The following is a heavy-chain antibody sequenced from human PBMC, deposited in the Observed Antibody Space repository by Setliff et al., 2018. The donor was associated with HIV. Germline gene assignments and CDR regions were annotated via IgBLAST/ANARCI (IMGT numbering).Heavy chain of an antibody. CDR2: IIPVFGTA. Sequence: ASVKVSCKASGYTFTSYGISWVRQAPGQGLEWMGRIIPVFGTANYAQNFQGRVTINVDKSTTTVYMELSSLKSEDTAVYYCARDMYRWNFGSRQPGPFDIWGQGTMVTVSS. J-gene: IGHJ3*02. V-gene: IGHV1-69*06. D-gene: IGHD1-7*01. CDR3: ARDMYRWNFGSRQPGPFDI. CDR1: GYTFTSYG.